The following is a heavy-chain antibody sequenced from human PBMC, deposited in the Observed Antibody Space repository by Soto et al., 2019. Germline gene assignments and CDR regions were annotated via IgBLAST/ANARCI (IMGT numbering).Heavy chain of an antibody. V-gene: IGHV4-59*01. D-gene: IGHD5-12*01. J-gene: IGHJ6*02. CDR3: ARAPRDGYIYYYYYGMDV. CDR1: GGSISSYY. CDR2: IYYSGST. Sequence: QVQLQESGPGLVKPSETLSLTCTVSGGSISSYYWSWIRQPPGKGLEWIGYIYYSGSTNYNPSLKSRVTISVDTSKNQFSLKLSSVPAADTAVYYCARAPRDGYIYYYYYGMDVWGQGTTVTVSS.